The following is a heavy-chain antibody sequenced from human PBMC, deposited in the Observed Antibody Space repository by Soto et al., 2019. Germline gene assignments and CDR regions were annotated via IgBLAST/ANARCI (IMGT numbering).Heavy chain of an antibody. Sequence: GGFMRHSCTASGFTFRSYAMNWVRQTKEKGLEWVSSISSTSTYTHYADSVKGRFTISRDNANNSLFLQMNSLRAEDTAIYYCARDLALAGNYWGQGVLVTVSS. D-gene: IGHD6-19*01. CDR1: GFTFRSYA. CDR3: ARDLALAGNY. J-gene: IGHJ4*02. CDR2: ISSTSTYT. V-gene: IGHV3-21*01.